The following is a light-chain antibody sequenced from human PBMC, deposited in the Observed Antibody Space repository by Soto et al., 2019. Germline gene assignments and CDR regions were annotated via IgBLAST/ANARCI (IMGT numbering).Light chain of an antibody. CDR2: LNSDGSH. CDR3: QTWGTGIRV. Sequence: QLVLTQSPSASASLGASVKLTCTLSSGHSSYASAWHQQQPEKGPRYLMKLNSDGSHSKGDGIPDRFSGSSSGAERYLTISSLQSEDAADYYCQTWGTGIRVFCGGTKLTV. J-gene: IGLJ2*01. V-gene: IGLV4-69*01. CDR1: SGHSSYA.